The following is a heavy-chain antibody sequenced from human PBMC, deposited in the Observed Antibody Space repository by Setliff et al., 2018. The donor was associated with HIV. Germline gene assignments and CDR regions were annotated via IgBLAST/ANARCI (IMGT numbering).Heavy chain of an antibody. V-gene: IGHV4-34*01. CDR2: IKHSGST. J-gene: IGHJ1*01. D-gene: IGHD2-15*01. CDR1: GGSFNGYY. CDR3: ARARRAGSGPKYFQH. Sequence: TLSLTCAVYGGSFNGYYWSWIRQPPGTGLEWIGAIKHSGSTNYNPSLKSRVTMSVDKSKNQFSLRLRSVTAADTAVYYCARARRAGSGPKYFQHWGQGALVTVSS.